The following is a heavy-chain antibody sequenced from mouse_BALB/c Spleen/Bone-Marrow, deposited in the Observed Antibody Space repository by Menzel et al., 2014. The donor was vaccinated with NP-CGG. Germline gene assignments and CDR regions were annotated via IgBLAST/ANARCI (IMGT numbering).Heavy chain of an antibody. CDR2: INPSNGRA. CDR1: GYTFTSYW. D-gene: IGHD2-2*01. CDR3: ARAGGYDGFAY. V-gene: IGHV1S81*02. Sequence: QVQLQQSGAELVKPGASVKLSCKASGYTFTSYWMHWVKQRPGQGLEWIGEINPSNGRADYNEKFRSKATLTVDRSSSTAYMQLSSLTSEDSAVYYCARAGGYDGFAYWGQGTLVIVSA. J-gene: IGHJ3*01.